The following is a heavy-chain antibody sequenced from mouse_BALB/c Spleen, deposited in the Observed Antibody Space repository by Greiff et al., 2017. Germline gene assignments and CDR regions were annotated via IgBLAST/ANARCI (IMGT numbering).Heavy chain of an antibody. J-gene: IGHJ3*01. Sequence: QVQLKESGPGLVQPSQSLSITCTVSGFSLTSYGVHWVRQSPGKGLEWLGVIWSGGSTDYNAAFISRLSISKDNSKSQVFFKMNSLQANDTAIYYCARNWEYGNSWFAYWGQGTLVTVSA. V-gene: IGHV2-2*02. D-gene: IGHD2-10*02. CDR1: GFSLTSYG. CDR2: IWSGGST. CDR3: ARNWEYGNSWFAY.